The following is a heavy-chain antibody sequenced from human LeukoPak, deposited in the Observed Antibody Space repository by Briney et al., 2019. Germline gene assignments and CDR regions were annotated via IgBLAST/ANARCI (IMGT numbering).Heavy chain of an antibody. CDR3: ARRLWDNGGNFDY. D-gene: IGHD4-23*01. CDR2: ISSSGSTI. CDR1: GFTFSDYY. Sequence: GGSLRLSCAASGFTFSDYYMSWIRQAPGKGLEWVSYISSSGSTIYYADSVKGRFTISRDNANKSLYLQMDSLRAEDTAVYYCARRLWDNGGNFDYWGQGTLVTVSS. V-gene: IGHV3-11*04. J-gene: IGHJ4*02.